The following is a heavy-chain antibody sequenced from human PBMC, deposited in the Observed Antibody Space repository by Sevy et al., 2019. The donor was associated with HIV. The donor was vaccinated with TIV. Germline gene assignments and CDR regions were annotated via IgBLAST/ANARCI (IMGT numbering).Heavy chain of an antibody. V-gene: IGHV3-23*01. CDR1: GFTFSSYA. J-gene: IGHJ3*02. CDR2: ISGSGGST. Sequence: GGSLRLSCAASGFTFSSYAMSWVRQAPGKGLEWVSAISGSGGSTYYADSVKGRFTISSDNSKNTLYLQMNSLRAEDTAVYYCAKWRITMIVVVITSQHAFDIWGQGTMVTVSS. CDR3: AKWRITMIVVVITSQHAFDI. D-gene: IGHD3-22*01.